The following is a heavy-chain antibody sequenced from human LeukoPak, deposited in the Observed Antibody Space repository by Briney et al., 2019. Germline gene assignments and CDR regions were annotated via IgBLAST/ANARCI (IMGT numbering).Heavy chain of an antibody. D-gene: IGHD3-9*01. CDR1: GDSVSSNSAA. CDR2: TYYRSKWES. CDR3: ARDPTGYDIFDV. J-gene: IGHJ3*01. Sequence: SQTLSLTCVISGDSVSSNSAAWTWIRQSPSRGLEWLGRTYYRSKWESDYAASVKSRITIDPDTDKNQFSLHLNSVTPEDTAVYYCARDPTGYDIFDVWGRGTMVTVSS. V-gene: IGHV6-1*01.